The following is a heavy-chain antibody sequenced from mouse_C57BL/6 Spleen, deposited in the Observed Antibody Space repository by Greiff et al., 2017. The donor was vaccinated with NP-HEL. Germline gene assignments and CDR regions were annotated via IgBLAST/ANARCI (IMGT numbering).Heavy chain of an antibody. CDR3: AISYVRLYRFAY. D-gene: IGHD1-3*01. CDR1: GYAFSSSW. J-gene: IGHJ3*01. Sequence: VQLQQSGPELVKPGASVKISCKASGYAFSSSWMNWVKQRPGKGLEWIGRIYPGDGDTNYNGKFKGKATLTADKSSSTAYMQLSSLTSEDSAVYFCAISYVRLYRFAYWGQGTLVTVSA. CDR2: IYPGDGDT. V-gene: IGHV1-82*01.